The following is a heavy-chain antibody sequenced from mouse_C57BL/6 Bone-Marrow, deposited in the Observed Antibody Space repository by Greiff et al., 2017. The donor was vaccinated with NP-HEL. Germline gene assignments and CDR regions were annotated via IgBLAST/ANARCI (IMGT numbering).Heavy chain of an antibody. V-gene: IGHV1-42*01. CDR2: INPSTGGT. J-gene: IGHJ2*01. CDR3: AGGNFDY. D-gene: IGHD1-1*02. CDR1: GYSFTGYY. Sequence: VQLKESGPELVKPGASVKISCKASGYSFTGYYMNWVKQSPEKSLEWIGEINPSTGGTTYNQKFKAKATLTVDKSSSTAYMQLKSLTSEDSAVYYCAGGNFDYWGQGTTLTVSS.